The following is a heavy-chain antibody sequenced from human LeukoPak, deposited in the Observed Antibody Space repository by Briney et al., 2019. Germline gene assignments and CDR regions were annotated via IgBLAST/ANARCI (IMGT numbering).Heavy chain of an antibody. CDR3: SRGPRFDP. CDR1: GYSFNSYE. V-gene: IGHV1-8*01. Sequence: GASVKVSCKTSGYSFNSYEINWVRQATGQGLEWMGWVNPNSGDTDYAQKFQGRLTMTRNTSISTAYMELSGLRLEDTAVYYCSRGPRFDPWGQGTQVTVSS. J-gene: IGHJ5*02. CDR2: VNPNSGDT.